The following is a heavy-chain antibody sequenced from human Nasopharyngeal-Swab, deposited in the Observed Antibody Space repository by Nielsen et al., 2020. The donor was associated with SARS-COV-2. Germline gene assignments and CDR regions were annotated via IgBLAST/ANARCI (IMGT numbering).Heavy chain of an antibody. CDR3: AKDRRSSSSVGWFDP. J-gene: IGHJ5*02. V-gene: IGHV3-23*01. CDR1: GFTFSSYA. CDR2: ITGNGGST. Sequence: GESLKISCAASGFTFSSYAMSWVRQAPGKGLEWVSAITGNGGSTYYADSVKGRFTISRDNSKNTPYLQMNSLRAEDTAVYFCAKDRRSSSSVGWFDPWGQGTLVSVSS. D-gene: IGHD6-6*01.